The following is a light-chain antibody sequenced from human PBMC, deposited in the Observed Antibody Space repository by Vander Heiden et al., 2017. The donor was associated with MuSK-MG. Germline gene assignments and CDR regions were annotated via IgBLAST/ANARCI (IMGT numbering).Light chain of an antibody. J-gene: IGKJ2*01. CDR2: AAS. CDR1: QSISGF. V-gene: IGKV1-39*01. CDR3: QQNDNNPMFT. Sequence: DIQMTQSPSSLSASVGDRVTITCRASQSISGFLNWYQQKPGKAPKLLIYAASNWQSGVASRFSGSGYGKDFTLTISSRQQEDFAPYYCQQNDNNPMFTFGQGTKMDI.